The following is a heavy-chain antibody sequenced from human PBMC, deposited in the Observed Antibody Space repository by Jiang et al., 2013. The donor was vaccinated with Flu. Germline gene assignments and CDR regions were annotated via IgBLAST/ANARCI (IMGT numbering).Heavy chain of an antibody. CDR3: ARARRIQLWFNY. Sequence: LLKPSETLSLTCAVYGGSFSGYYWSWIRQPPGKGLEWIGEINHSGSTNYNPSLKSRVTISVDTSKNQFSLKLSSVTAADTAVYYRARARRIQLWFNYWGQGTLVTVSS. D-gene: IGHD5-18*01. CDR1: GGSFSGYY. J-gene: IGHJ4*02. V-gene: IGHV4-34*01. CDR2: INHSGST.